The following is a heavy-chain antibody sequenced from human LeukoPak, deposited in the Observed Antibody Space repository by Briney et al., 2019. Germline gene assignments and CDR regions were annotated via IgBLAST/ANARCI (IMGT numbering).Heavy chain of an antibody. CDR1: GGSISSYY. CDR3: ARLGYSSSWYKMDV. D-gene: IGHD6-13*01. CDR2: IYTSGST. V-gene: IGHV4-4*09. Sequence: PSETLSLTCTVSGGSISSYYWSWIRQPPGKGLEWIGYIYTSGSTNYNPSLKSRVTISVDTSKNQFSLKLSSVTAADTAVYYCARLGYSSSWYKMDVWGKGTTVTVSS. J-gene: IGHJ6*04.